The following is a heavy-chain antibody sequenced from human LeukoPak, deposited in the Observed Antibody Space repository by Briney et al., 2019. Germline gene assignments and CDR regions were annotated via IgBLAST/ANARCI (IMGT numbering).Heavy chain of an antibody. CDR1: GIPFTRNG. CDR2: IQYDESNI. D-gene: IGHD2-15*01. V-gene: IGHV3-30*02. CDR3: AREAGTVVIGRFDP. Sequence: PGGALRLSCAASGIPFTRNGVHWVRRAPGKGLEGVAFIQYDESNIKYGDSVKGRFTISRDNSKKTLYLQMNSLTPEDTAVYYCAREAGTVVIGRFDPWGQGTLVTVSS. J-gene: IGHJ5*02.